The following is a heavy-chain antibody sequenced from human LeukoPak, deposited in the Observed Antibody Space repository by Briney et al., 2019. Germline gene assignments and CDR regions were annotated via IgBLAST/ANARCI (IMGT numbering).Heavy chain of an antibody. V-gene: IGHV3-33*01. J-gene: IGHJ4*02. CDR3: ARLSLYSSSSDPPAYYFDY. D-gene: IGHD6-6*01. Sequence: GGSLRLSCAASGFTFSSYGMHWVRQAPGKGLEWVAVIWYDGSNKYYADSVKGRFTISRDNSKNTLYLQMNSLRAEDTAVYYCARLSLYSSSSDPPAYYFDYWGQGTLVIVSS. CDR1: GFTFSSYG. CDR2: IWYDGSNK.